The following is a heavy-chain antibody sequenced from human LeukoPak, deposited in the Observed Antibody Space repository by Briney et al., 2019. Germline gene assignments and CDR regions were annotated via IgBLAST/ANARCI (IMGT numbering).Heavy chain of an antibody. V-gene: IGHV1-8*01. J-gene: IGHJ6*03. CDR3: ARTPGYCSSTSCATYYMDV. Sequence: ASVKVSCKASGYTFMSDDINWVRQAPGQGLEWMGWMNPNNGHTGYAQKFQGRVTMTRDTSISTAYMELSSLRSEDTAVYYCARTPGYCSSTSCATYYMDVWGKGTTVSVSS. D-gene: IGHD2-2*01. CDR2: MNPNNGHT. CDR1: GYTFMSDD.